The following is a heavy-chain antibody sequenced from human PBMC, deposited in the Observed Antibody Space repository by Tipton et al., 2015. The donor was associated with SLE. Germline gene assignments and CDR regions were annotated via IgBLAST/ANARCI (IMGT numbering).Heavy chain of an antibody. V-gene: IGHV4-38-2*02. D-gene: IGHD6-13*01. CDR2: IYHSGST. CDR3: ARGARSSSWAKGSYFDY. Sequence: LRLSCTVSGYSISSGYYWGWIRQPPGKGLEWIGSIYHSGSTYYNPSLKSRVTISVDTPKNQFSLKLSSVTAADTAVYYCARGARSSSWAKGSYFDYWGQGTLVTVSS. CDR1: GYSISSGYY. J-gene: IGHJ4*02.